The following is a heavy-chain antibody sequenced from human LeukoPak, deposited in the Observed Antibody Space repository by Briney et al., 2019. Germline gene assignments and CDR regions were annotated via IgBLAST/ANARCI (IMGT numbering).Heavy chain of an antibody. CDR2: IYSDDST. V-gene: IGHV3-53*01. CDR3: ARDRNGDFDY. J-gene: IGHJ4*02. Sequence: GGSLRLSCAASGFTVSSNYMSWVRQAPGKGLEWVSVIYSDDSTYYADSVKGRFTISRDNSKNTLYLQMNSLRAEDTAVYYCARDRNGDFDYWGQGTLVTVSS. D-gene: IGHD1-1*01. CDR1: GFTVSSNY.